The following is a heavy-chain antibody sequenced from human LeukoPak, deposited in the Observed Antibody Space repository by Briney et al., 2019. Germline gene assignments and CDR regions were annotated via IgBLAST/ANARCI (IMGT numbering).Heavy chain of an antibody. Sequence: PSETLSLTCTVSGVSITSYYWSWIRQPAGKGLEWIGRIYTSGSTNYNPSLKSRVTMSVDTSKNQFSLKLSSVTAADTAVYYCARGAYNYGSGSYVFDYWGQGTLVTVSS. CDR3: ARGAYNYGSGSYVFDY. V-gene: IGHV4-4*07. D-gene: IGHD3-10*01. CDR1: GVSITSYY. J-gene: IGHJ4*02. CDR2: IYTSGST.